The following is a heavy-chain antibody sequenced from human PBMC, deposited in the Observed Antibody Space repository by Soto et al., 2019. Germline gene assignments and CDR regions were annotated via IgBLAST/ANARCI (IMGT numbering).Heavy chain of an antibody. D-gene: IGHD6-13*01. CDR3: ARGTGWAAAGTHFDY. V-gene: IGHV1-69*13. J-gene: IGHJ4*02. CDR1: GVTFSSYA. Sequence: SVKVSCKASGVTFSSYAISWVRQAPGQGLEWMGGIIPIFGTANYAQKFQGRVTITADESTSTAYMELSSLRSEDTAVYYCARGTGWAAAGTHFDYWGQGTLVTVSS. CDR2: IIPIFGTA.